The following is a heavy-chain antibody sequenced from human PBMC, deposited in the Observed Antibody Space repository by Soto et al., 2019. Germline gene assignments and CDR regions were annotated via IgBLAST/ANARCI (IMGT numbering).Heavy chain of an antibody. CDR3: ARVRGLDGYNLKDDY. V-gene: IGHV4-30-4*01. D-gene: IGHD5-12*01. Sequence: SETLSLTCTVSGGSISSGDYYWSWIRQPPGKGLEWIGYIYYSGSTYYNPSLKSRVTISEDTSKNQFSLKLSSVTAADTAVYYCARVRGLDGYNLKDDYWGQGTLVTVSS. CDR2: IYYSGST. CDR1: GGSISSGDYY. J-gene: IGHJ4*02.